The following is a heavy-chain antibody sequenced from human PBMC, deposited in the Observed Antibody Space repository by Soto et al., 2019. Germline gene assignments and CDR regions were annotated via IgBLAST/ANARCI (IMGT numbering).Heavy chain of an antibody. J-gene: IGHJ3*02. CDR3: ARGPHYDFWSGYSPLDAFDI. CDR2: INHSGST. D-gene: IGHD3-3*01. V-gene: IGHV4-34*01. Sequence: SETLSLTCAVYGWSFSGYYWSWIRQPPGKGLEWIGEINHSGSTNYNPSLKSRVTISVDTSKNQFSLKLSSVTAADTAVYYCARGPHYDFWSGYSPLDAFDIWGQGTMVTVSS. CDR1: GWSFSGYY.